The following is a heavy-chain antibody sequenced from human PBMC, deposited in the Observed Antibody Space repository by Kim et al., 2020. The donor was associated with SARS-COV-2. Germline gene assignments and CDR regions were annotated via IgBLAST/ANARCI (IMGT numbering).Heavy chain of an antibody. Sequence: SETLSLTCTVSGGSISSSSYYWGWIRQPPGKGLEWIGSIYYSGSTYYNPSLKSRVTISVDTSKNQFSLKLSSVTAADTAVYYCARDLPMVRGVHFDYWGQGTLVTVSS. D-gene: IGHD3-10*01. V-gene: IGHV4-39*07. J-gene: IGHJ4*02. CDR2: IYYSGST. CDR1: GGSISSSSYY. CDR3: ARDLPMVRGVHFDY.